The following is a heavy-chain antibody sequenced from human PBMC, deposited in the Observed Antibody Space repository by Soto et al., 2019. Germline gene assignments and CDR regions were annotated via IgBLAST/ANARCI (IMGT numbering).Heavy chain of an antibody. V-gene: IGHV1-69*01. CDR1: VGTFSTYS. CDR2: IIPAFGSP. D-gene: IGHD5-12*01. CDR3: ARAEVATTYFDF. Sequence: QVQLVQSGAEVKKPGSSVKVACKASVGTFSTYSIDWVRQAPGQGLEWMGGIIPAFGSPNYAQRFQVRVTITADESTSTAYMELSSLRSDDTAVYYCARAEVATTYFDFWGHGTLVTVSS. J-gene: IGHJ4*01.